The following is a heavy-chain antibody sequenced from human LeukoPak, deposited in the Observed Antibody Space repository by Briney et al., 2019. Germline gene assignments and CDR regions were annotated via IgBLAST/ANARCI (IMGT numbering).Heavy chain of an antibody. CDR1: GFTFSNAW. J-gene: IGHJ4*02. CDR2: IKSKTDGGTT. CDR3: TTDPPSEQYYFDY. V-gene: IGHV3-15*01. Sequence: GGSLRLSCAASGFTFSNAWMSWVRQAPGKGLECVGRIKSKTDGGTTDYAAPVKGRFTISRDDSKNTLYLQMNSLKTEDTAVYYCTTDPPSEQYYFDYWGQGTLVTVSS. D-gene: IGHD1/OR15-1a*01.